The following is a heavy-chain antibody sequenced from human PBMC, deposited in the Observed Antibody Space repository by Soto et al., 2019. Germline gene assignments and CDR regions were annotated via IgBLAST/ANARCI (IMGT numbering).Heavy chain of an antibody. CDR1: GFTFTSSA. V-gene: IGHV1-58*01. CDR3: ATEVTIFGVGSS. Sequence: SVKVSCKASGFTFTSSAVQWVRQARGQRLEWIGWIVVGSGNTNYAQKFQERVTITRDMSTSTAYMELSNLRSEDTAVYYCATEVTIFGVGSSWGQGTLVTVSS. CDR2: IVVGSGNT. J-gene: IGHJ4*02. D-gene: IGHD3-3*01.